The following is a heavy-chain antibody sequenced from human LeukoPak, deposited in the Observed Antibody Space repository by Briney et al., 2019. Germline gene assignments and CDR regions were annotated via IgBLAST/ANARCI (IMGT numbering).Heavy chain of an antibody. CDR2: INPNSGGT. V-gene: IGHV1-2*06. J-gene: IGHJ4*02. D-gene: IGHD3-10*01. Sequence: ASVKVSCKASVYSFTGYYMHWVRQAPGQGLEWMGRINPNSGGTNYAQKFQGRVTMTSDTSISTAYMELRRLRSDDTAVYYCARVRYGSGSYYFDYWGQGTLVTVSS. CDR1: VYSFTGYY. CDR3: ARVRYGSGSYYFDY.